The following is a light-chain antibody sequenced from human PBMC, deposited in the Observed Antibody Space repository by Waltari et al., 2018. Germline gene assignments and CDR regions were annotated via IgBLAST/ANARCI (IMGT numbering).Light chain of an antibody. Sequence: ELLLPQSPGTLSLSPGERATPSCRSSQSIGKYLVWYQQKPGQAPRLLMYEASRRATGIPDRFSGSGSGTDFSLTISRLEPEDFAVYYCQNHERLPATFGQGTKVEIK. J-gene: IGKJ1*01. CDR3: QNHERLPAT. V-gene: IGKV3-20*01. CDR2: EAS. CDR1: QSIGKY.